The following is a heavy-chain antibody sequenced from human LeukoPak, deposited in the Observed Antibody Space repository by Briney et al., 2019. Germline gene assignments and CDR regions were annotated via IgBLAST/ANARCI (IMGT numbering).Heavy chain of an antibody. CDR3: ARGGSYAGYFDY. J-gene: IGHJ4*02. V-gene: IGHV4-59*01. CDR2: IYYSGSA. CDR1: GGSLSSYY. D-gene: IGHD1-26*01. Sequence: SETLSLTCTVSGGSLSSYYWSWIRQPPGKGLEGIGYIYYSGSANYNPSLKSRVTISVDTSKNQFSLKLSSVTAADTAVYYCARGGSYAGYFDYWGQGTLVTVSS.